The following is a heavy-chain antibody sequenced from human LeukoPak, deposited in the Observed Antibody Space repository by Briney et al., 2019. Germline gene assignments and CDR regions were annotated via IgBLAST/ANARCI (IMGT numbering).Heavy chain of an antibody. D-gene: IGHD1-26*01. CDR2: ISTYGRGT. J-gene: IGHJ3*02. V-gene: IGHV3-74*01. CDR1: GFTFSNSW. CDR3: AREGDSYYAFDT. Sequence: GGSLRLSCAASGFTFSNSWMHWVRQAPGKGLEWVSRISTYGRGTNYADSVQGRFTISRDNAKNTLYLQMNSLRAEDTAVYYCAREGDSYYAFDTWGQGTMVTVSS.